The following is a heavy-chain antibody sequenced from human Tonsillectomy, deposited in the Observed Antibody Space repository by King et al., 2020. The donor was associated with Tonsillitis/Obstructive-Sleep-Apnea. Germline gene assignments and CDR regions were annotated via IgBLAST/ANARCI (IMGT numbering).Heavy chain of an antibody. V-gene: IGHV3-11*05. CDR1: GFTFSDYY. D-gene: IGHD4-17*01. CDR3: ARMYGDYVEAFDY. J-gene: IGHJ4*02. Sequence: VQLVESGGGLVKPGGSLRLSCAASGFTFSDYYMSWIRQAPGKGLEWVSYISISSSYTNYANSVKGRFTISRDNAKNSLYLQMNSLRAEDTAVYYCARMYGDYVEAFDYWGQGTLVTVSS. CDR2: ISISSSYT.